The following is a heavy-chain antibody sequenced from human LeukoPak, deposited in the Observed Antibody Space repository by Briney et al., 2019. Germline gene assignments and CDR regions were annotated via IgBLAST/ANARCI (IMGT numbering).Heavy chain of an antibody. CDR3: ARYCTSGSCYSDH. V-gene: IGHV3-48*02. D-gene: IGHD2-15*01. Sequence: GGCLRLSCAAAGFTFSRYGISWVSQAPGKWLEWLSYISTTSSNIYYAYSVKGRFTISRDNAQNSLYLQMNSLRDEDTAVFYCARYCTSGSCYSDHWGQGTLVTVSS. CDR2: ISTTSSNI. J-gene: IGHJ4*02. CDR1: GFTFSRYG.